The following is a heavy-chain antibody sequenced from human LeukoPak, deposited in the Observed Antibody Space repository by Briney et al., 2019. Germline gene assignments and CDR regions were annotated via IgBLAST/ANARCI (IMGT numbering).Heavy chain of an antibody. J-gene: IGHJ3*02. D-gene: IGHD3-10*01. CDR1: GFTFNSYA. Sequence: GGSLRLSCAASGFTFNSYAMSWVRQAPGKGLEWVSALSGSGDRTFYVDSVKGRFTVSRDNSKNTLYLQMNSLRAEDTAVYYCAKGIITMVRGVHFDAFDIWGQGTMVTVSS. CDR3: AKGIITMVRGVHFDAFDI. V-gene: IGHV3-23*01. CDR2: LSGSGDRT.